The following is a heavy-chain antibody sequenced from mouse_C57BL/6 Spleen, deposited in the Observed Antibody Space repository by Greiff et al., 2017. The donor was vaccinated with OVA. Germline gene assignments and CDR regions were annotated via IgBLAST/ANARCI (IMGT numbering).Heavy chain of an antibody. V-gene: IGHV3-6*01. CDR1: GYSITSGYY. Sequence: EVKLMESGPGLVKPSQSLSLTCSVTGYSITSGYYWNWIRQFPGNKLEWMGYISYDGSNNYNPSLKNRISITRDTSKNQFFLKLNSVTTEDTATYYCARDLYAYFDYWGQGTTLTVSS. J-gene: IGHJ2*01. CDR3: ARDLYAYFDY. CDR2: ISYDGSN. D-gene: IGHD2-3*01.